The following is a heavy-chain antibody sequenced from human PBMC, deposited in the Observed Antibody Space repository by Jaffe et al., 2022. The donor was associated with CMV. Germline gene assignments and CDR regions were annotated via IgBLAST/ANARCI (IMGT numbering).Heavy chain of an antibody. CDR3: ALNDHKYGQGAFDI. D-gene: IGHD2-8*01. CDR2: IYYSGST. CDR1: GGSISSYY. J-gene: IGHJ3*02. V-gene: IGHV4-59*01. Sequence: QVQLQESGPGLVKPSETLSLTCTVSGGSISSYYWSWIRQPPGKGLEWIGYIYYSGSTNYNPSLKSRVTISVDTSKNQFSLKLSSVTAADTAVYYCALNDHKYGQGAFDIWGQGTMVTVSS.